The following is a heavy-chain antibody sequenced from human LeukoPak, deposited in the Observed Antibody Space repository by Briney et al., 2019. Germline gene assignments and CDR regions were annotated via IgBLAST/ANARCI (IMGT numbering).Heavy chain of an antibody. Sequence: PGGSLRLSCAASGFTFSSYAMSWVRQAPGKGLEWVSAITGSAGSTYYAGSVKGRFTISRDNSKNTLYLQMNSLRGEDTAVYYCAKNIGGLDYWGQGTLVTVSS. CDR2: ITGSAGST. CDR3: AKNIGGLDY. V-gene: IGHV3-23*01. J-gene: IGHJ4*02. CDR1: GFTFSSYA. D-gene: IGHD3-10*01.